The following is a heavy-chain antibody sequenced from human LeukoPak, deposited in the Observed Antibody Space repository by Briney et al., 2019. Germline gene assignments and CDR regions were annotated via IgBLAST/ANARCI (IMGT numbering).Heavy chain of an antibody. CDR1: GFTFSSYS. D-gene: IGHD3-3*01. CDR2: ISSSSSTI. CDR3: AKGADYDFWSGYQLDLDY. Sequence: PGGSLRLSCAASGFTFSSYSMNWVRQAPGKGLEWVSYISSSSSTIYYADSVKGRFTISRDNAKNSLYLQMNSLRAEDTAVYYCAKGADYDFWSGYQLDLDYWGQGTLVTVSS. J-gene: IGHJ4*02. V-gene: IGHV3-48*04.